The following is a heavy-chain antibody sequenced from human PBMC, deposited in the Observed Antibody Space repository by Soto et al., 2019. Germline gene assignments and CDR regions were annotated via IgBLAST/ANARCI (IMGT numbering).Heavy chain of an antibody. V-gene: IGHV3-33*01. Sequence: GGSLRLSCAASGFTFSSYGMHWVRQAPGKGLEWVAVIWYDGSNKYYADSVKGRFTISRDNSKNTLYLQMNSLRAEDTAVYYCARNDYGDPIDYWGQGTLVTVSS. D-gene: IGHD4-17*01. CDR2: IWYDGSNK. CDR1: GFTFSSYG. J-gene: IGHJ4*02. CDR3: ARNDYGDPIDY.